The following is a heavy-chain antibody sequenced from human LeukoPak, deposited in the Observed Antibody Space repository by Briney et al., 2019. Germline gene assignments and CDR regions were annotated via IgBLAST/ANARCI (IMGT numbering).Heavy chain of an antibody. CDR2: INHSGST. V-gene: IGHV4-34*01. CDR1: GGSFSGYY. J-gene: IGHJ5*02. CDR3: ARLNKPGWFDP. Sequence: SETLSLTCAVYGGSFSGYYWSWIRQPPGKGLEWIGEINHSGSTNYNPSLKSRVTISVDTSKNQFSLRRSSVTATDTSVYYCARLNKPGWFDPWGQGTLVTVSS. D-gene: IGHD1-14*01.